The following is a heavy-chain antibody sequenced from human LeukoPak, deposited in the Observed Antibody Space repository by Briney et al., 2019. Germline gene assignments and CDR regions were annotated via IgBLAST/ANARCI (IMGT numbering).Heavy chain of an antibody. CDR1: GYSFTSYW. V-gene: IGHV5-51*01. J-gene: IGHJ3*02. CDR3: ARRDHYYDSSGPHDAFDI. D-gene: IGHD3-22*01. Sequence: GESLKISCKGSGYSFTSYWIGWVRQMPGKGLEWMGIIYPGDSDTRYSPSFQGQVTISADKSISTAYLQWSSLKASDTAMYYCARRDHYYDSSGPHDAFDIWGQGTMVTVSS. CDR2: IYPGDSDT.